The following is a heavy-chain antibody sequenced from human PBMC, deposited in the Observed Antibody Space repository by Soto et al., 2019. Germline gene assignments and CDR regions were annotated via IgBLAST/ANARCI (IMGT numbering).Heavy chain of an antibody. V-gene: IGHV1-69*06. CDR1: GGTFNSYG. J-gene: IGHJ4*02. Sequence: SVKVSCKASGGTFNSYGISWLRQAPGQGLDWMGVIIPLYGTVNYAQKFQGRVSITADKSTSTAYMDLNSLRSDDTAVYYCARVRLIPGVIPSHVRLWGQGTQVTVS. CDR3: ARVRLIPGVIPSHVRL. CDR2: IIPLYGTV. D-gene: IGHD3-10*01.